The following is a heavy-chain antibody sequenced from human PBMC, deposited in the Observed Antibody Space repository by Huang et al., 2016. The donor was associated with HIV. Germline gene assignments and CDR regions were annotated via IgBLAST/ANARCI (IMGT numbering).Heavy chain of an antibody. CDR3: TRDSVYPNYYDGSGFYFDY. CDR1: GFPFGNYG. V-gene: IGHV3-49*05. CDR2: IRRKDYSETT. J-gene: IGHJ4*02. D-gene: IGHD3-22*01. Sequence: EVQFVESGGGLVKPGRSLRLSCTASGFPFGNYGMSWFRQAPGKGLEWVGFIRRKDYSETTEYAASVKGRFTISRDDSKSIAYLQMNSLKPEDTAVYYCTRDSVYPNYYDGSGFYFDYWGQGTLVTVSS.